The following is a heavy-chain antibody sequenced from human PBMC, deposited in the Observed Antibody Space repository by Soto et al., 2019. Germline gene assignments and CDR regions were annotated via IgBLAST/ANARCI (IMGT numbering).Heavy chain of an antibody. Sequence: QVQLVESGGGVVQPGRALRLSCAASGFTFSSYGMHWVRQAPGKGLEWVAVIWYDGSNKYYADSVKCRFTISRDNSKNTLYLQMNSLRAEDTAVYYCARAAAGGWFDPWGQGTLVTVSS. CDR1: GFTFSSYG. D-gene: IGHD6-13*01. V-gene: IGHV3-33*01. J-gene: IGHJ5*02. CDR2: IWYDGSNK. CDR3: ARAAAGGWFDP.